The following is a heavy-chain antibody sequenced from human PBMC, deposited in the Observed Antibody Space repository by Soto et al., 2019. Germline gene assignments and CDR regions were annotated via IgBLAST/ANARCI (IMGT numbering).Heavy chain of an antibody. Sequence: ASVKVSFKVSGYTLTELSMHWVRQAPGKGLEWMGGFDPEDGETIYAQKFQGRVTMTEDTSTDTAYMELSSLGSEDTAVYYCARDALYGESSEYFQHWGQGTLVTVSS. CDR3: ARDALYGESSEYFQH. CDR2: FDPEDGET. CDR1: GYTLTELS. D-gene: IGHD4-17*01. J-gene: IGHJ1*01. V-gene: IGHV1-24*01.